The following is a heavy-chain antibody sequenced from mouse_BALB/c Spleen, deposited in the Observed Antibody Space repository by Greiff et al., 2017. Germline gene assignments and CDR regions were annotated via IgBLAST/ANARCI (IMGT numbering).Heavy chain of an antibody. CDR2: ILPGSGST. CDR3: ARSGITGPYYAMDY. V-gene: IGHV1-9*01. CDR1: GYTFSSYW. J-gene: IGHJ4*01. D-gene: IGHD2-4*01. Sequence: VQLQESGAELMKPGASVKISCKATGYTFSSYWIEWVKQRPGHGLEWIGEILPGSGSTNYNEKFKGKATFTADTSSNTAYMQLSSLTSEDSAVYYCARSGITGPYYAMDYWGQGTSVTVSS.